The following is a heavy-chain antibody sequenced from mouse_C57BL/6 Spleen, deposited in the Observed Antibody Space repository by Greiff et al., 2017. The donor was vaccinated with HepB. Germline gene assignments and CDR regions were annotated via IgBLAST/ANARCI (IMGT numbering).Heavy chain of an antibody. Sequence: VQLQQSGAELVKPGASVKLSCKASGYTFTSYWMHWVKQRPGQGLEWIGMIHPNSGSTNYNEKFKSKATLTVDKSSSTAYMQLSSLTSEDSAVYYCARDGDYYGSRRDYWGQGTTLTVSS. CDR1: GYTFTSYW. CDR2: IHPNSGST. D-gene: IGHD1-1*01. V-gene: IGHV1-64*01. J-gene: IGHJ2*01. CDR3: ARDGDYYGSRRDY.